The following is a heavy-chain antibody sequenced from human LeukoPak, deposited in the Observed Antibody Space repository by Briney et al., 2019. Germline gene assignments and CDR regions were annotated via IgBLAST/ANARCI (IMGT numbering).Heavy chain of an antibody. J-gene: IGHJ4*02. V-gene: IGHV3-33*08. CDR2: IWYDGSNQ. CDR3: ARPPRFCSGGSYYHERYLEN. CDR1: GFTFSSYG. Sequence: GGSLRLSCAASGFTFSSYGMHWVRQAPGKGLEWVAVIWYDGSNQYYADSVRGQFTISRDNSKNTLYLQMNSLRPEDTAVYYCARPPRFCSGGSYYHERYLENWGQGTLVTVSS. D-gene: IGHD2-15*01.